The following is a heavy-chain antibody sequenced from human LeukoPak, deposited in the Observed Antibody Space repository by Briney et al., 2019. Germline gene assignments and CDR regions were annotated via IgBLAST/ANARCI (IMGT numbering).Heavy chain of an antibody. CDR2: IGTAGDT. V-gene: IGHV3-13*01. CDR1: GFTFSSCD. Sequence: GGSLRLSCAASGFTFSSCDMHWVRQATGKGLEWVSAIGTAGDTYYPGSVKGRFTISRENAKNSLYLQMNSLRAGDTAVYYCARGLGDDYVWGSYRYTDREAFDIWGQGTMVTVSS. J-gene: IGHJ3*02. D-gene: IGHD3-16*02. CDR3: ARGLGDDYVWGSYRYTDREAFDI.